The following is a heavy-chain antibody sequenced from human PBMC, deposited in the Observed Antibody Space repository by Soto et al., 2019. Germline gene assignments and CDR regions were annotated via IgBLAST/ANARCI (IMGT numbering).Heavy chain of an antibody. D-gene: IGHD6-6*01. J-gene: IGHJ4*02. Sequence: SETLSLTCAVYGGSFSGYYWSWIRQPPGKGLEWIGEINHSGSTNYNPSLKSRVTISVDTSKNQFSLKLSPVTAADTAVYYCARVEGGSSGVFFDYWGQGTLVTVSS. CDR3: ARVEGGSSGVFFDY. CDR2: INHSGST. CDR1: GGSFSGYY. V-gene: IGHV4-34*01.